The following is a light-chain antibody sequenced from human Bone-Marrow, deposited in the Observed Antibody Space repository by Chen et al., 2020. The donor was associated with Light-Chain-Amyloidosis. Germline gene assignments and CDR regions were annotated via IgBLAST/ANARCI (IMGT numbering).Light chain of an antibody. J-gene: IGLJ3*02. V-gene: IGLV6-57*03. CDR2: END. CDR1: SGDIATNY. CDR3: QSYATNTWI. Sequence: NFILTQDHSVSESPGKTVTISFTRSSGDIATNYVQWYQQRPGSAPTTVIYENDLSPSGVPDRFSGSIDTSSNSASLTISGLETEDEADYYCQSYATNTWIFGGGTHLTVL.